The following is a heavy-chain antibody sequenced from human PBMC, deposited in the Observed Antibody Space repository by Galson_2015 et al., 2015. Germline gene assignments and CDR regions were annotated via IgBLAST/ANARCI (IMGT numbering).Heavy chain of an antibody. J-gene: IGHJ5*02. V-gene: IGHV7-4-1*02. D-gene: IGHD3-9*01. CDR2: INTNTGNP. CDR3: ARRSNDDILTGYSPYDWFDP. CDR1: GYTFTSYA. Sequence: SVKVSCKASGYTFTSYAMNWVRQAPGQGLEWMGWINTNTGNPTYAQGFTGRFVFSLDTSVSTAYLQISSLKAEDTAVYYCARRSNDDILTGYSPYDWFDPWGQGTLVTVSS.